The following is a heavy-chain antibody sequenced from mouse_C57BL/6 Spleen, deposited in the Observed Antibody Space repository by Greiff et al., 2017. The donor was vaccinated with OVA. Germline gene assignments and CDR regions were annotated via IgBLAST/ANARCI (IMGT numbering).Heavy chain of an antibody. V-gene: IGHV1-64*01. J-gene: IGHJ1*03. CDR1: GYTFTSYW. D-gene: IGHD2-2*01. CDR2: IHPNSGST. Sequence: QVQLKQPGAELVKPGASVKLSCKASGYTFTSYWMHWVKQRPGQGLEWIGMIHPNSGSTNYNEKFKSKATLTVDKSSSTAYMQLSSLTSEDSAVYYCAREYYGYDNWYFDVWGTGTTVTVSS. CDR3: AREYYGYDNWYFDV.